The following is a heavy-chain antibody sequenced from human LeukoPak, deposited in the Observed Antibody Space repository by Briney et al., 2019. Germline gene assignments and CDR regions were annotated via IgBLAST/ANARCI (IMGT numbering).Heavy chain of an antibody. CDR2: ISSSGSTI. Sequence: PGGSLRLSCAASGCTFSDYYMSWIRQAPGKGLEWVSYISSSGSTIYYADSVKGRFTISRDNAKNSLYLQMNSLRAEDTAVYYCAKAPHTPRGYSYGYSNMFVAPFDYWGQGTLVTVSS. D-gene: IGHD5-18*01. J-gene: IGHJ4*02. CDR3: AKAPHTPRGYSYGYSNMFVAPFDY. CDR1: GCTFSDYY. V-gene: IGHV3-11*01.